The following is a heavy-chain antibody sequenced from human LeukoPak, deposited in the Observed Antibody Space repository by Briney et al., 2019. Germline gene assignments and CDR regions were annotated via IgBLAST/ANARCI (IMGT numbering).Heavy chain of an antibody. V-gene: IGHV1-69*05. CDR1: GGTFSSYA. J-gene: IGHJ4*02. Sequence: GASVKVSCKASGGTFSSYAISWVRQAPGQGLEWMGRIIPIFGTANYAQKFQGRVTITTDESTSTAYMELSSLRSEDTAVYCCARDSIRDGTNSGFDYWGQGTLVTVSS. CDR2: IIPIFGTA. CDR3: ARDSIRDGTNSGFDY. D-gene: IGHD5-24*01.